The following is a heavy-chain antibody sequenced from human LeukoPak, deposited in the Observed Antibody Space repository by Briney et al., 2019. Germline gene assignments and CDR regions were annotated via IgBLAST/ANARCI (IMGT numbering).Heavy chain of an antibody. D-gene: IGHD2-2*01. CDR3: ATYCSSTSCLDY. J-gene: IGHJ4*02. V-gene: IGHV3-30*03. Sequence: GRSLRLSCAASGFTFSSYGMHWVRQAPGKGLEWVAVISYDGSNKYYADSVKGRFTISRDNSKNTLYLQMNSLGAEDTAVYYCATYCSSTSCLDYWGQGTLVTVSS. CDR1: GFTFSSYG. CDR2: ISYDGSNK.